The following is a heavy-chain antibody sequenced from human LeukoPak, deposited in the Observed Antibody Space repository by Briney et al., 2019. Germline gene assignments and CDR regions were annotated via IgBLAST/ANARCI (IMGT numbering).Heavy chain of an antibody. D-gene: IGHD1-14*01. CDR3: ARVGTGGYYYNYMDV. V-gene: IGHV4-59*01. Sequence: SETLSLTCTVSGGSISSYYWSWIRQPPGKGLEWIGYIYYSGSTNYNPSLKSRVTISVDTSKNQFSLKLSSVTAADTAVYYCARVGTGGYYYNYMDVWGKGTTVTVSS. CDR1: GGSISSYY. CDR2: IYYSGST. J-gene: IGHJ6*03.